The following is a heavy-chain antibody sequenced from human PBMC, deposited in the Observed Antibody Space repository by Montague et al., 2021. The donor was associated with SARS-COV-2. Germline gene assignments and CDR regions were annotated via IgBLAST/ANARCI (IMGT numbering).Heavy chain of an antibody. CDR3: ARGVLRYFDWLLSGYYYYYMDV. V-gene: IGHV1-8*01. Sequence: SVKVSCKASGYTFTSYDINWVRQATGQGLEWMGWMNPNSGNTGYAQKFQGRVTMTRNTSISTAYMELSSLRSEDTAVYYCARGVLRYFDWLLSGYYYYYMDVWGKGTTVTVSS. D-gene: IGHD3-9*01. J-gene: IGHJ6*03. CDR2: MNPNSGNT. CDR1: GYTFTSYD.